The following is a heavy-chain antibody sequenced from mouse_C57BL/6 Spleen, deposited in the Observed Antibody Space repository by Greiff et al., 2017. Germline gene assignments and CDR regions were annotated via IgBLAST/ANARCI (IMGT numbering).Heavy chain of an antibody. CDR3: ARGGRLPYFDY. CDR2: IDPSDSET. Sequence: VKLQQPGAELVRPGSSVKLSCKASGYTFTSYWMHWVKQRPIQGLEWIGNIDPSDSETHYNQKFKDKATLTVDKSSSTAYMQLSSLTSEDSAVYYCARGGRLPYFDYWGQGTTLTVSS. J-gene: IGHJ2*01. V-gene: IGHV1-52*01. CDR1: GYTFTSYW. D-gene: IGHD2-2*01.